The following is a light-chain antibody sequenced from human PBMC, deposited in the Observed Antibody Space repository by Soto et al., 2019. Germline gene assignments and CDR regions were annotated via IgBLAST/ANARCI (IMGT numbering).Light chain of an antibody. V-gene: IGLV2-14*01. Sequence: QSVLTQPASVSGSPGQSITISCTGTSSDVGGYNYVSWYQQHPGKAPKLMIYDVSNRPSGVSNRFSGSKSGNTASLTISGLQAEDEADYYCSSPTSSSTLVFGGGTKVPS. CDR3: SSPTSSSTLV. CDR1: SSDVGGYNY. J-gene: IGLJ2*01. CDR2: DVS.